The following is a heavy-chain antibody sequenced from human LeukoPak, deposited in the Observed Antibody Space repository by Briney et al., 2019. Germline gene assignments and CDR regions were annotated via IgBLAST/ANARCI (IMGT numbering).Heavy chain of an antibody. J-gene: IGHJ4*02. V-gene: IGHV4-4*07. CDR2: MYTSGST. D-gene: IGHD5-24*01. CDR3: ARGSREMATIFDY. CDR1: GDSISGYY. Sequence: PSETLSLTCSVSGDSISGYYWNWIRQPAGKGLEWIGRMYTSGSTNYNPSLKSRVTMSVDTSKNQFSLKLTSVTAAGTAVYYCARGSREMATIFDYWGQGTLVTVSS.